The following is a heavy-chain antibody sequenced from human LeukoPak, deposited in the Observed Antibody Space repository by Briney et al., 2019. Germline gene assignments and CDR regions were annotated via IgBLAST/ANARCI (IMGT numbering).Heavy chain of an antibody. D-gene: IGHD4-17*01. CDR2: IYTSGST. CDR1: GGSIGSGSYY. J-gene: IGHJ4*02. Sequence: SETLFLTCTVSGGSIGSGSYYWSWIRQPAGKGLEWIGRIYTSGSTNYNPSLKSRVTISVDTSKNQFSLKLSSVTAADTAVYYCARVGYGDYPQHFDYWGQGTLVTVSS. V-gene: IGHV4-61*02. CDR3: ARVGYGDYPQHFDY.